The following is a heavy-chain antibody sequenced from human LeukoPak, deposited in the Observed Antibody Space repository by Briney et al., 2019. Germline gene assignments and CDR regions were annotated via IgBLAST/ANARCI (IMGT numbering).Heavy chain of an antibody. CDR2: ISNDGGGT. CDR1: GFISNNFG. D-gene: IGHD3-22*01. J-gene: IGHJ5*02. CDR3: AKGSSGYFADL. Sequence: GGSLRLSCTASGFISNNFGLMWVRQAPGKGLEWVSAISNDGGGTTYADFVKGRFTISRDNSKNTLFLQMNSLRAEDTALYYCAKGSSGYFADLWGQGPLVTVSS. V-gene: IGHV3-23*01.